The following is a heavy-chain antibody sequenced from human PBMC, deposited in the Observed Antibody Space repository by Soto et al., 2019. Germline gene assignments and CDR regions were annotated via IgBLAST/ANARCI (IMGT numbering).Heavy chain of an antibody. CDR1: GYTFTSYG. V-gene: IGHV1-18*01. Sequence: ASVKVYCKASGYTFTSYGMSWVRQAPGQGLEWMGWISAYNGNTNYAQKLQGRVTMTTDTSTSTAYMELRSLRSDDTAVYYCARGRRRQYYYDSSGYQLAAFDIWGQGTMVTVSS. CDR2: ISAYNGNT. J-gene: IGHJ3*02. D-gene: IGHD3-22*01. CDR3: ARGRRRQYYYDSSGYQLAAFDI.